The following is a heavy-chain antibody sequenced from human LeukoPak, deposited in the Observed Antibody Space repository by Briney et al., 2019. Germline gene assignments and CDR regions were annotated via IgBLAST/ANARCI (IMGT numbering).Heavy chain of an antibody. D-gene: IGHD3-3*01. Sequence: ASVTVSFTVSGYTLTDLSMHWVRQAPGKGLEWMGGFDPEDGETIYAQKFRGRGTMTEDTSTDTAYMELSSLRSEYTAVYYCATPILEWARLDVWGQGTMVTVSS. CDR3: ATPILEWARLDV. V-gene: IGHV1-24*01. J-gene: IGHJ6*02. CDR2: FDPEDGET. CDR1: GYTLTDLS.